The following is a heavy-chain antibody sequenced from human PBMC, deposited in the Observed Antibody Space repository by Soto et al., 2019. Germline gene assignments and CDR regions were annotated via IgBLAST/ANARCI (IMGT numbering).Heavy chain of an antibody. J-gene: IGHJ3*01. CDR2: ISFNGLSQ. CDR3: ARGGRGLRGAFDV. D-gene: IGHD3-16*01. V-gene: IGHV3-30*03. CDR1: GFTFSSFA. Sequence: QERLVESGGGVVQPGKSLRLSCAASGFTFSSFAMHWVRQAPGKGLEWVSVISFNGLSQFYPDSIRGRFTISRDNSKNTLYLQLDSLRPDDTAVYYCARGGRGLRGAFDVWGQGTEVSVS.